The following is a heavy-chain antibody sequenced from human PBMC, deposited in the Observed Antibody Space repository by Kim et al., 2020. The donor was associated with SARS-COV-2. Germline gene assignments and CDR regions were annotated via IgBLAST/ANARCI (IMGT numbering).Heavy chain of an antibody. CDR3: ARDGSPDCSSTSCYRPYYYYGMDV. CDR1: GYTFTSYG. V-gene: IGHV1-18*04. J-gene: IGHJ6*02. Sequence: ASVKVSCKASGYTFTSYGISWVRQAPGQGLEWMGWISAYNGNTNYAQKLQGRVTMTTDTSTSTAYMELRSLRSDDTAVYYCARDGSPDCSSTSCYRPYYYYGMDVWGQGTTVTVSS. CDR2: ISAYNGNT. D-gene: IGHD2-2*01.